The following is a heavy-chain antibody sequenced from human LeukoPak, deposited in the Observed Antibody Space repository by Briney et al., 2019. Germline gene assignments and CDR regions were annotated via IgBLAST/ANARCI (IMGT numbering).Heavy chain of an antibody. Sequence: GGSLRLSCAASGFTLSSYAMHWVRQAPGKGLEWVAVISYDGSNKYYADSVKGRFTISRDNSKNTLYLQMNSLRAEDTAVYYCAASGSLDAFDIWGQGTVVTVSS. J-gene: IGHJ3*02. CDR2: ISYDGSNK. CDR3: AASGSLDAFDI. D-gene: IGHD1-26*01. CDR1: GFTLSSYA. V-gene: IGHV3-30-3*01.